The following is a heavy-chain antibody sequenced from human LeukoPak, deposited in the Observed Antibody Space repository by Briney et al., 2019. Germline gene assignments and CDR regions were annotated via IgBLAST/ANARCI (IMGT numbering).Heavy chain of an antibody. V-gene: IGHV6-1*01. CDR2: TYYRSTWYN. Sequence: SQTLSLTCAISGDSVSSNSVTWNWIRQSPSRGLEWLGRTYYRSTWYNDYAVSVRGRITVNPDTSKNQFSLHLNSVPPEDTAFYYCARRLTQYDCFDPWGQGILVTVSS. CDR3: ARRLTQYDCFDP. D-gene: IGHD2-2*01. J-gene: IGHJ5*02. CDR1: GDSVSSNSVT.